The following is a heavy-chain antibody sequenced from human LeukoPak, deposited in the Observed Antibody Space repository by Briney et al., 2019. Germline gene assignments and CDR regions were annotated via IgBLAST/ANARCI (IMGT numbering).Heavy chain of an antibody. CDR1: GGSISSYY. V-gene: IGHV4-59*08. Sequence: PSETLSLTCTVSGGSISSYYWSWIRQPPGKGLKWIGYIYYSGSTNYNPSLKSRVTISVDTSKNQFSLKLSSVTAADTAVYYCARHSNTMVRGVIIANNWFDPWGQGTLVTVSS. CDR3: ARHSNTMVRGVIIANNWFDP. D-gene: IGHD3-10*01. CDR2: IYYSGST. J-gene: IGHJ5*02.